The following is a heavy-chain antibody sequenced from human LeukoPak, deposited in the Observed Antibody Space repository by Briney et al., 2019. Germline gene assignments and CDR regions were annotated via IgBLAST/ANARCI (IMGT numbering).Heavy chain of an antibody. Sequence: PSETLSLTCTVSGGSISSRSYYWGWIRQPPGKGLEWIGNIYHSGNTYHNPSLKSRVTISVDASKNQFSLKLSSVTAADTAVYYCARYSSSSGWFDPWGQGTLVTVSS. CDR3: ARYSSSSGWFDP. CDR1: GGSISSRSYY. D-gene: IGHD6-6*01. V-gene: IGHV4-39*01. J-gene: IGHJ5*02. CDR2: IYHSGNT.